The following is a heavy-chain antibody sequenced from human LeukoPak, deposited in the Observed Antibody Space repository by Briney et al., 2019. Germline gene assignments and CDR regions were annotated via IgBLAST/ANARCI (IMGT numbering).Heavy chain of an antibody. J-gene: IGHJ4*02. V-gene: IGHV4-34*01. D-gene: IGHD7-27*01. CDR1: GGSFSGYY. CDR3: ARVLRKRYWGLCDY. Sequence: SETLSLTCAVYGGSFSGYYWSWIRQPPGKGLEWIGEINHSGSTNYNPSLKSRVTISVDTSKNQFSLKLSSVTAADTAVYYCARVLRKRYWGLCDYWGQGTLVTVSS. CDR2: INHSGST.